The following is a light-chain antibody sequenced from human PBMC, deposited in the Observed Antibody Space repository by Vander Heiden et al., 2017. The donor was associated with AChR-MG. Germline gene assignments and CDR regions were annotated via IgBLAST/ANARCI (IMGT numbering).Light chain of an antibody. CDR2: GAS. CDR1: QTVRSSS. CDR3: QQYGTSSWT. V-gene: IGKV3-20*01. J-gene: IGKJ1*01. Sequence: EIVLTQSPGTLSLSPGEGGTLSCRASQTVRSSSLAWYQQKLGQAPRLLLYGASSRATGIPDRFSGGGSGTDFTLTISRLEPEDFAVYYCQQYGTSSWTFGQGTKVEIK.